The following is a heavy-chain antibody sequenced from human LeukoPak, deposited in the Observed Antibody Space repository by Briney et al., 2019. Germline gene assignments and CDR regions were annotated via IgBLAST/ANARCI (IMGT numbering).Heavy chain of an antibody. V-gene: IGHV3-30*04. CDR2: ISYDGSAK. CDR1: GFTFSNYA. Sequence: PGGSLRLSCAASGFTFSNYAMHRVRQAPGKGLEWVALISYDGSAKYYADSVKGRFTISRDNSKNTLFLQMNSLRGEDTAVYYCARDYSWLVQFDYRGQGILVTVSS. D-gene: IGHD6-19*01. J-gene: IGHJ4*02. CDR3: ARDYSWLVQFDY.